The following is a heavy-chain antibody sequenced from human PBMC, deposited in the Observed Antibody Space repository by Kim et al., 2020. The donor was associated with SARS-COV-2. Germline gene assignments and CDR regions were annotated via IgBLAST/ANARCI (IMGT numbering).Heavy chain of an antibody. J-gene: IGHJ4*02. CDR1: GFIFRNFG. Sequence: GGSLRLSCAASGFIFRNFGMHWVRQAPGKVLEWVAFISNDGTTAIYADSVRGRFTISSDYSEYKLYLQMDSLSAGDTAVYYCARQSSSHFDFWRQGSLV. CDR3: ARQSSSHFDF. V-gene: IGHV3-33*05. CDR2: ISNDGTTA. D-gene: IGHD3-10*01.